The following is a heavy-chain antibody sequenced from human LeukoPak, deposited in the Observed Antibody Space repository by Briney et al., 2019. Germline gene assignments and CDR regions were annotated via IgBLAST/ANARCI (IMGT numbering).Heavy chain of an antibody. CDR2: INWNGGST. CDR3: VRLGRDGDTYEAAY. V-gene: IGHV3-20*04. D-gene: IGHD5-24*01. Sequence: GGSLRLSCAGSGHSFDDYGMRWAPQAPGKSLECVAGINWNGGSTRYTASVKGRWTISRDNAKNAIYLESNSLRAEDTAFYYCVRLGRDGDTYEAAYWGLGTLVTVSS. J-gene: IGHJ1*01. CDR1: GHSFDDYG.